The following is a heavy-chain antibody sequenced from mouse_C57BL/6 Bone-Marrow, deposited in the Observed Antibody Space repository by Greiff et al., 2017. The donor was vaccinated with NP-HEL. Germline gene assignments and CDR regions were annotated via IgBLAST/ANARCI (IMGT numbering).Heavy chain of an antibody. J-gene: IGHJ4*01. CDR3: ARKAYYSIRMDY. Sequence: EVKLVESGGGLVQPGGSLKLSCAASGFTFSDYYMYWVRQTPEKRLEWVAYISNGGGSTYYPDTVKGRFTISRDNAKNTLYLQMSRLKSEDTAMYYCARKAYYSIRMDYWGQGTSVTVSS. D-gene: IGHD2-5*01. V-gene: IGHV5-12*01. CDR2: ISNGGGST. CDR1: GFTFSDYY.